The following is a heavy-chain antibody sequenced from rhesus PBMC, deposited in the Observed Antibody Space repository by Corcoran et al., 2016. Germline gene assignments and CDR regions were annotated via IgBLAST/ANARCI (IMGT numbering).Heavy chain of an antibody. V-gene: IGHV4S14*01. CDR2: IYGSGGSN. D-gene: IGHD5-42*01. CDR1: GYSISSGYY. CDR3: ARVGSSWSEWDTVGTEWYFDL. J-gene: IGHJ2*01. Sequence: QVQLQESGPGLVKPSETLSLTCAVSGYSISSGYYWGWIRQPPGKGLEWIGSIYGSGGSNYLNPSLESRRTLSVDTAKNQFHLKLSSVTAADTAVYYCARVGSSWSEWDTVGTEWYFDLWGPGTPITISS.